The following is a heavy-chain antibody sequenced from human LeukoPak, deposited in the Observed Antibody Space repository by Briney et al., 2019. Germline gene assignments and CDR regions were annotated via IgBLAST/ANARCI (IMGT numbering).Heavy chain of an antibody. CDR2: IDTAGNT. V-gene: IGHV3-13*01. CDR3: ARDSSSSEYFQH. D-gene: IGHD6-6*01. J-gene: IGHJ1*01. Sequence: GGSLRLSCAASGFTFSSYDMHWVRQATGKGLEWVSAIDTAGNTYYPGSVKGRFTISRENAKNSLYLQMNSLRAGDTAVYYCARDSSSSEYFQHWGQGTLVTVSS. CDR1: GFTFSSYD.